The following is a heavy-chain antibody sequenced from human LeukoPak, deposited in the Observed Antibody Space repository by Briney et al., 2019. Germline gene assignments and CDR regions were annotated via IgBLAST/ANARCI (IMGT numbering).Heavy chain of an antibody. Sequence: GGSLRLSCAASGFTFSSYAMSWVRQAPGKGLEWVSAISGSGGSTYYADSVKGRFTISRDNYKNTLYLQVNSLRAEDTAVYYCAKIIRGSSDYCNYYEAGYFDYWGQGTLVTVSS. CDR2: ISGSGGST. J-gene: IGHJ4*02. V-gene: IGHV3-23*01. CDR1: GFTFSSYA. CDR3: AKIIRGSSDYCNYYEAGYFDY. D-gene: IGHD4-11*01.